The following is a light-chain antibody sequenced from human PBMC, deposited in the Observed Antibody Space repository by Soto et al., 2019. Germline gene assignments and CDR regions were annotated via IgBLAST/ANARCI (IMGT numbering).Light chain of an antibody. J-gene: IGLJ2*01. V-gene: IGLV2-8*01. Sequence: QSALTQPPSASGSPGQSVTISCTGTSSDVGGYNYVSWYQQHPGKAPKLMIYEVSKRPSGVPDRFSGSKSGNTASLTVSGLQAEDEDDYYCSSYAGSILFGGGTKLTVL. CDR2: EVS. CDR1: SSDVGGYNY. CDR3: SSYAGSIL.